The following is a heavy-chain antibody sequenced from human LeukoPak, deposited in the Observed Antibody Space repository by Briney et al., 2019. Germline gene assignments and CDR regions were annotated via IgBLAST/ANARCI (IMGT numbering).Heavy chain of an antibody. V-gene: IGHV4-34*01. D-gene: IGHD2-2*01. Sequence: GSLRLSCAASGFTFSSYAMSWIRQPPGKGLEWIGEINHSGSTNYNPSLKSRVTISVDTSKNQFSLKLSSVTAADTAVYYCARGRISDIVVVPAAINIKTYWGQGTLVTVSS. CDR3: ARGRISDIVVVPAAINIKTY. CDR1: GFTFSSYA. CDR2: INHSGST. J-gene: IGHJ4*02.